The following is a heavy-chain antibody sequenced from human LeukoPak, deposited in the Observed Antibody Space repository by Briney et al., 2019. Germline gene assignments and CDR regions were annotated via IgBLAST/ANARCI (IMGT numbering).Heavy chain of an antibody. Sequence: GGSLRLSCAASGFTFSSYAMSWVRQAPGKGLEWVSSISSSSSYIYYADSVKGRFTISRDNAKNSLYLQMNSLRAEDTAVYYCARQNHYCSSTSCYSPKYSYGYGDFDYWGQGTLVTVSS. D-gene: IGHD2-2*02. J-gene: IGHJ4*02. CDR3: ARQNHYCSSTSCYSPKYSYGYGDFDY. CDR1: GFTFSSYA. V-gene: IGHV3-21*01. CDR2: ISSSSSYI.